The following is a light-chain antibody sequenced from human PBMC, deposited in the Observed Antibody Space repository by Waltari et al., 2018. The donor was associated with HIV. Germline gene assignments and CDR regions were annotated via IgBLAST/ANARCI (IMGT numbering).Light chain of an antibody. V-gene: IGKV1-39*01. CDR2: AAS. Sequence: DIQLTQSPSSLSASVGDRVTITCRASQSIGVYLNWYRQKQGKAPELLIYAASNLQSGLPPRFSGSGSGTEFTLTISSLQPEDFATYYCQQTFNIPLIFGPGTKVDI. J-gene: IGKJ3*01. CDR3: QQTFNIPLI. CDR1: QSIGVY.